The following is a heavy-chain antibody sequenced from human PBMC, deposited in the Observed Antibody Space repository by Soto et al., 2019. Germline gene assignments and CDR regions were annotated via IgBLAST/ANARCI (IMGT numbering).Heavy chain of an antibody. CDR3: VRDFGSSWHDAFDI. J-gene: IGHJ3*02. V-gene: IGHV3-30-3*01. CDR1: GFTFSSYA. Sequence: QVQLVESGGGVVQPGRSLRLSCAASGFTFSSYAMHWVRQAPGKGLEWVAVISYDGSNKYYADSVKGRFTISRDNSKNTLYLTMNSLRAEDTAVYYCVRDFGSSWHDAFDIWGQGTMVTVSS. D-gene: IGHD6-13*01. CDR2: ISYDGSNK.